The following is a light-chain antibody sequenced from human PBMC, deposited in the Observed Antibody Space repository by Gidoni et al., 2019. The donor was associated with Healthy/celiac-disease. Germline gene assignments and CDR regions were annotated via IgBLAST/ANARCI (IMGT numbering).Light chain of an antibody. CDR1: QSIISY. J-gene: IGKJ1*01. Sequence: DIQMTQSPSSLSASVGDRVTITCRASQSIISYLNWYQQKPGKAPKLLIYAASSLQSGVPSRFSGSGSGTDFTLTISSLQPEDFATYYCQQSYSTLLSFSQGTKVEIK. CDR2: AAS. V-gene: IGKV1-39*01. CDR3: QQSYSTLLS.